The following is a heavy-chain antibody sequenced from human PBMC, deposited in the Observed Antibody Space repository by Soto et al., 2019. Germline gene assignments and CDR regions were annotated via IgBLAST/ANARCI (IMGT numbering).Heavy chain of an antibody. CDR3: TRERGDYAHWYFDY. CDR1: GFTFGDYA. J-gene: IGHJ4*02. CDR2: IRSKAYGGTT. V-gene: IGHV3-49*03. D-gene: IGHD4-17*01. Sequence: ESGGGLVQPGRSLRLSCTASGFTFGDYAMSWFRQAPGKGLEWVGFIRSKAYGGTTEYAASVKGRFTISRDDSKSIAYLQMNSLKTEDTAVYYCTRERGDYAHWYFDYWGQGTLVTVSS.